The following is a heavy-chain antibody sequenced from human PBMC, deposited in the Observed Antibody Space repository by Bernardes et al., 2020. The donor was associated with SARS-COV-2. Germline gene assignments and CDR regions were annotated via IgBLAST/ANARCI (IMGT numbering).Heavy chain of an antibody. D-gene: IGHD3-16*02. J-gene: IGHJ4*02. CDR2: VSGSNSYA. Sequence: GGSLRLFCAASGFTFSDYYMGWIRQAPGKGLEWVSYVSGSNSYANYADSVKGRFTISRDNPKSSLYLQMNSLRAEDTAVYFCARGWGVGEFLLEYFDNWGQGTLVTVSS. CDR1: GFTFSDYY. CDR3: ARGWGVGEFLLEYFDN. V-gene: IGHV3-11*06.